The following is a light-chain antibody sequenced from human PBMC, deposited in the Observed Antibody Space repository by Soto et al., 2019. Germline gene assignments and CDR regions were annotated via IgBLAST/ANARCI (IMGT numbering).Light chain of an antibody. Sequence: EIVLTQSPGTLSLSPGERATLSCRASQSVGSSFLAWYQHRRGQAPRLLIYGASSMATGIPDRFSGIGSGTDFTLTISRLELEDFAVYYCQQYAGSSPTFGQGSKVEI. V-gene: IGKV3-20*01. J-gene: IGKJ1*01. CDR2: GAS. CDR3: QQYAGSSPT. CDR1: QSVGSSF.